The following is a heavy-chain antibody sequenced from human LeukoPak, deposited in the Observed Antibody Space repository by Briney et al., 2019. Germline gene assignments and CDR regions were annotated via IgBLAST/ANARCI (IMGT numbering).Heavy chain of an antibody. CDR1: GYTFTGYY. CDR3: ARDLGIAVAGTVFGTDY. J-gene: IGHJ4*02. CDR2: INPNSGGT. V-gene: IGHV1-2*02. D-gene: IGHD6-19*01. Sequence: ASVKVSCKASGYTFTGYYMPWVRQAPGQGLEWMGWINPNSGGTNYAQKSQGRVTMTRDTSISTAYMELSRLRSDDTAVYYCARDLGIAVAGTVFGTDYWGQGTLVTVSS.